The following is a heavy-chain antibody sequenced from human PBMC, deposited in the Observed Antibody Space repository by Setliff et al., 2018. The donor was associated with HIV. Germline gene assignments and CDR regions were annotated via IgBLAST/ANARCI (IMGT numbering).Heavy chain of an antibody. CDR3: ARGTTLNVVPDAFDI. Sequence: SETLSLTCTVTGYSISSGYYWAWIRQPPGKGLEWIGYIYHAGNTYYNPSLKSRVTISVDTSKNQISLKLNSLTAADTAVYYCARGTTLNVVPDAFDIWGQGTMVTVSS. CDR2: IYHAGNT. V-gene: IGHV4-38-2*02. D-gene: IGHD4-17*01. J-gene: IGHJ3*02. CDR1: GYSISSGYY.